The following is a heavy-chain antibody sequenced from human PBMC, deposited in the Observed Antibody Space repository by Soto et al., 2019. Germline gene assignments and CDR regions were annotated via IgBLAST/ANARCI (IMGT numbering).Heavy chain of an antibody. CDR1: GGSFSGYY. CDR2: INHSGST. J-gene: IGHJ4*02. V-gene: IGHV4-34*01. D-gene: IGHD6-6*01. CDR3: ARGRPRRVLGCRSSSMGTIDY. Sequence: SETLSLTCAVYGGSFSGYYWSWIRQPPGKGLEWIGEINHSGSTNYNPSLKSRVTISVDTSKNQFSLKLSSVTAADTAVYYCARGRPRRVLGCRSSSMGTIDYWGQGTLVTVS.